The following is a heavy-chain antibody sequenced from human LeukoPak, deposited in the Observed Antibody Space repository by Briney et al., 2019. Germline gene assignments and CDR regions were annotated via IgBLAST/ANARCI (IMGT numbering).Heavy chain of an antibody. CDR1: GFTVSSNY. Sequence: GGSLRLSCAASGFTVSSNYISWVRQAPGTGLEWVSVIYSGGSTYYADSVKGRFTISRDNSKNTLYLRMNSLRAEDTAVYYCARGSTRIAVAVVWGQGTLVTVSS. V-gene: IGHV3-66*02. CDR2: IYSGGST. J-gene: IGHJ4*02. CDR3: ARGSTRIAVAVV. D-gene: IGHD6-19*01.